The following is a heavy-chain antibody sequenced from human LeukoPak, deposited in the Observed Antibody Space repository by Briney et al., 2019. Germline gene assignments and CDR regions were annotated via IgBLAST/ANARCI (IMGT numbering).Heavy chain of an antibody. J-gene: IGHJ3*02. Sequence: SETLSLTCTVSGGSTSSSSYHWGWIRQPPGKGLEWIGSIYYSGSTYYNPSLKSRVTISVDTSKNQFSLKLSSVTAADTAVYYCATTPQRGYSYGWGTDAFDIWGQGTMVTVSS. CDR1: GGSTSSSSYH. V-gene: IGHV4-39*01. D-gene: IGHD5-18*01. CDR2: IYYSGST. CDR3: ATTPQRGYSYGWGTDAFDI.